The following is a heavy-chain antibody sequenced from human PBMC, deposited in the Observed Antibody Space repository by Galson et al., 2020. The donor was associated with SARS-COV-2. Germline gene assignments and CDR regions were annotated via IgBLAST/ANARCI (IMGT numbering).Heavy chain of an antibody. V-gene: IGHV3-21*01. J-gene: IGHJ4*02. Sequence: GASLKLSCAASGFTFSSYSMNWVRQAPGKGLEWVSSISSSSSYIYYADSVKGRFTISRDNAKNSLYLQMNSLRAEDTAVYYCASSSEKYLELKFDYWGQGTLVTVSS. CDR3: ASSSEKYLELKFDY. CDR2: ISSSSSYI. CDR1: GFTFSSYS. D-gene: IGHD1-7*01.